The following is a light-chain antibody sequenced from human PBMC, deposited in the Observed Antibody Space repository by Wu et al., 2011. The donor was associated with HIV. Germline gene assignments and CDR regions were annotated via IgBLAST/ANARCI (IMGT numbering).Light chain of an antibody. Sequence: IVLTQSPGTLSLSPGERATFSCRASQSVSSNYLAWYQQKPGQAPRLLIYGASNKATGIPNRFSGSGSGTDFTLTISRLEPEDFVVYYCQHYGSPPYSFGRGTKLEI. CDR3: QHYGSPPYS. CDR2: GAS. V-gene: IGKV3-20*01. CDR1: QSVSSNY. J-gene: IGKJ2*03.